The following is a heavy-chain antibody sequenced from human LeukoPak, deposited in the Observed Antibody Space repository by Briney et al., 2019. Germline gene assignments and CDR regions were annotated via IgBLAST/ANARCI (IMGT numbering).Heavy chain of an antibody. Sequence: PGGSLRLACAASGFTFSSYWMSWVRQAPGKGLEWVSSISSSSSYIYYADSVKGRFTISRDNAKNSLYLQMNSLRAEDTAVYYCARSIAAAGKGRYFQHWGQGTLVTVSS. CDR1: GFTFSSYW. D-gene: IGHD6-13*01. V-gene: IGHV3-21*01. CDR2: ISSSSSYI. J-gene: IGHJ1*01. CDR3: ARSIAAAGKGRYFQH.